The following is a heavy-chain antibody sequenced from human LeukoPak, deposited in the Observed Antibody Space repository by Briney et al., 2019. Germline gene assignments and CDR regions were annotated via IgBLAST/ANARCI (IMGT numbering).Heavy chain of an antibody. J-gene: IGHJ4*02. CDR2: INHSGST. Sequence: PSETLSLTCAVYGGSFSGYYWSWIRQPPGKGLEWIGEINHSGSTNYNPSLKSRVTISVDTSKNQFSLKLSSVTAADTAVYYCARTTEYYDSSRYLIWGQGTLVTVSS. D-gene: IGHD3-22*01. CDR1: GGSFSGYY. V-gene: IGHV4-34*01. CDR3: ARTTEYYDSSRYLI.